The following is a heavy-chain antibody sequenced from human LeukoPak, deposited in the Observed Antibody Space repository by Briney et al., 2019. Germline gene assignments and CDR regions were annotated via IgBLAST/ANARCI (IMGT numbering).Heavy chain of an antibody. CDR2: TYYRSKWYN. D-gene: IGHD3-16*02. V-gene: IGHV6-1*01. Sequence: SQTLSLTCAISGDSVSSNSAAWNWIRQSPSSGLEWLGRTYYRSKWYNDYAVSVKSRITINPDTSKNQFSLQLNSVTPEDTAVYYCARDPGWMITFGGVIGHYYYYGMDVWGQGTTVTISS. CDR1: GDSVSSNSAA. J-gene: IGHJ6*02. CDR3: ARDPGWMITFGGVIGHYYYYGMDV.